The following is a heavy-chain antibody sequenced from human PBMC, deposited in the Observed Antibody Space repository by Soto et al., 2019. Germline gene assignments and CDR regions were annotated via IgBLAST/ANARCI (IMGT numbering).Heavy chain of an antibody. CDR3: ARHAYYDSSLVDY. D-gene: IGHD3-22*01. J-gene: IGHJ4*02. V-gene: IGHV4-39*01. CDR1: GGSISSSSYY. CDR2: IYYSGST. Sequence: SETLSLTCTVSGGSISSSSYYWGWIRQPPGKGLEWIGSIYYSGSTYYNPSLKSRVTISVDTSKNQFSLKLSSVTAADTAVYYFARHAYYDSSLVDYWGQGTLVTVS.